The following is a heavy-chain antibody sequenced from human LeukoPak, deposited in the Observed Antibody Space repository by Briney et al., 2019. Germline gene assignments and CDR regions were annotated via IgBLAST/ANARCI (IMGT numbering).Heavy chain of an antibody. CDR1: GGSISSSSYY. CDR2: IYYSGST. Sequence: SETLSLTCTVSGGSISSSSYYWGWIRQPPGKGLEWIGSIYYSGSTYYNPSLKSRVTISVDTSKNQFSLKLSSVTAADTAVYYYATPGVVVPAAINAFDIWGQGTMVTVSS. J-gene: IGHJ3*02. D-gene: IGHD2-2*02. V-gene: IGHV4-39*01. CDR3: ATPGVVVPAAINAFDI.